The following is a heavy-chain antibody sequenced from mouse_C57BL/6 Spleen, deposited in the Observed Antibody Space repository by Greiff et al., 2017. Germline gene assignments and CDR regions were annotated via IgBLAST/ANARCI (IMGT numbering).Heavy chain of an antibody. V-gene: IGHV1-64*01. Sequence: VQLQQPGAELVKPGASVKLSCKASGYTFTSYWMNWVKQRPGQGLEWIGMIHPNSGSTNYNEKFKSKATLTVNKSSSTAYMHLSRLTSEDSAVYYCARRNGVWFAGWGQGPLVSVSA. CDR3: ARRNGVWFAG. CDR2: IHPNSGST. J-gene: IGHJ3*01. CDR1: GYTFTSYW.